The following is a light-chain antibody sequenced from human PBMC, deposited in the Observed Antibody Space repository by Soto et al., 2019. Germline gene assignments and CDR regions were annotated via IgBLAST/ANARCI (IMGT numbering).Light chain of an antibody. CDR3: QQSLTIPYT. V-gene: IGKV1-39*01. Sequence: DIQMTQSPSSLSASVGDRVTITCRASQTISTHLNWYQQKPGKAPKLLIYAASTLQSGVPSRFSGSGSGTDFTLIINSLQPEDFSNYCFQQSLTIPYTFGQGTKLEIK. J-gene: IGKJ2*01. CDR1: QTISTH. CDR2: AAS.